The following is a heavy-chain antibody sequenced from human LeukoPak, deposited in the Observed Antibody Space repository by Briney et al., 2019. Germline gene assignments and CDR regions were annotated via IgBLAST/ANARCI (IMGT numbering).Heavy chain of an antibody. J-gene: IGHJ4*02. CDR3: VIGPGGYYFDY. CDR1: SGSFGNYY. D-gene: IGHD3-3*01. V-gene: IGHV4-34*01. Sequence: SETLSLTCTVYSGSFGNYYWSWIRQPPGKGLEWIAEINQGGNTNYNPSLKSRVTISLDTSKNQFSLKLSSGSAADTAMYYCVIGPGGYYFDYWGQGTLVTVSS. CDR2: INQGGNT.